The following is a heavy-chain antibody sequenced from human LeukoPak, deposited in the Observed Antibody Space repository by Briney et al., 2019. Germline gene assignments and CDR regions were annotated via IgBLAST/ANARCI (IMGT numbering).Heavy chain of an antibody. CDR3: ATEAAGTGYNWFDP. CDR2: IIPVFGAA. D-gene: IGHD6-13*01. Sequence: SVKVSCKASGGTFSSYAISWVRQAPGQGLEWMGGIIPVFGAANYAQKFQGRVTITTDESTSTAYMELSSLRSEDTAVYYCATEAAGTGYNWFDPWGQGTLVTVSS. V-gene: IGHV1-69*05. CDR1: GGTFSSYA. J-gene: IGHJ5*02.